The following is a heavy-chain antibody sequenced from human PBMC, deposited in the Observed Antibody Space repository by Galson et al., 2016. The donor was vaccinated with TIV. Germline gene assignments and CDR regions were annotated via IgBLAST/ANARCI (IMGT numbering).Heavy chain of an antibody. D-gene: IGHD2/OR15-2a*01. CDR1: GNSLNELV. J-gene: IGHJ4*02. CDR3: ATVAWFPGLSLDN. V-gene: IGHV1-24*01. Sequence: SVKVSCKVSGNSLNELVIHWVRQAPGKGLEWMGGFDPEVGKTVYAQMLQGRVTMAADTSRNTAYMELGSLRFEDTAVYYCATVAWFPGLSLDNWGQGTLVTVSS. CDR2: FDPEVGKT.